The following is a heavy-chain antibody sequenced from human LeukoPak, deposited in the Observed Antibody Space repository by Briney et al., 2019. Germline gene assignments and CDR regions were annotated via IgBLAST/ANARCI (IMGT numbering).Heavy chain of an antibody. CDR2: INHSGST. Sequence: SETLSLTCAVYGGSFSGYYWSWIRQPPGKGLKWIGEINHSGSTNYNPSLKSRVTISVDTSKNQFSLKLSSVTAADTAVYYCARFMSIAVEAYFDYWGQGTLVTVSS. V-gene: IGHV4-34*01. J-gene: IGHJ4*02. D-gene: IGHD6-19*01. CDR3: ARFMSIAVEAYFDY. CDR1: GGSFSGYY.